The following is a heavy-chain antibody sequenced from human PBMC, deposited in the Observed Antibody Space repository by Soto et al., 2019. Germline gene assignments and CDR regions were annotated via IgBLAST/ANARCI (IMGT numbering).Heavy chain of an antibody. CDR3: ERESLRYPPDY. D-gene: IGHD4-17*01. Sequence: SETLSLTCAVYGGSFSGYYWSWIRQPPGKGLEWIGEINHSGSTNYNPSLKSRVTISVDTSKNQFSLKLSSVTAADTAVYYCERESLRYPPDYWGQGTLVTVSS. J-gene: IGHJ4*02. CDR2: INHSGST. CDR1: GGSFSGYY. V-gene: IGHV4-34*01.